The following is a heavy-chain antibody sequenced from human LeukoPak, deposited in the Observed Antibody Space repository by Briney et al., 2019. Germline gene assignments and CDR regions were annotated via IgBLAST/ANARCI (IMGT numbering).Heavy chain of an antibody. CDR1: GFTFSSYG. CDR3: AREGGAVAGTFDY. D-gene: IGHD6-19*01. V-gene: IGHV3-33*01. J-gene: IGHJ4*02. Sequence: GGSLRLSCAASGFTFSSYGMHWVRQAPGKGLEWVAVIWYDGSNKYYADSVKGRFTIPRDNSKNTLYLQMNSLRAEDTAVYYCAREGGAVAGTFDYWGQGTLVTVSS. CDR2: IWYDGSNK.